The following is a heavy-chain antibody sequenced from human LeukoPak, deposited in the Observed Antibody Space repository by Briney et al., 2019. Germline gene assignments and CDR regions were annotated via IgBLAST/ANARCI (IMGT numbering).Heavy chain of an antibody. CDR2: INPNSGGT. CDR3: ASLDIVATIEQQLVLGY. D-gene: IGHD5-12*01. V-gene: IGHV1-2*02. Sequence: GASVKVSCKASGYTFTGYYMDWVRQAPGQGLEWMGWINPNSGGTNYAQKFQGRVTMTRDTSISTAYMELSRLRSDDTAVYYCASLDIVATIEQQLVLGYWGQGTLVTVSS. CDR1: GYTFTGYY. J-gene: IGHJ4*02.